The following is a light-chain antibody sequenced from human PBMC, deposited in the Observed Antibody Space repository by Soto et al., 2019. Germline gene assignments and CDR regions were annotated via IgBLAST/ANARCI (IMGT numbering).Light chain of an antibody. Sequence: QSVLTQPASVSGSPGQSITISCTGTSSDVGNFNLVSWYQRFPGKAPKLIIYEVRFRPSGVSSRFSGSKSGSTASLTISGLQPEDEAEYYCSSYTGTDTHVLFGGGTKLTVL. CDR2: EVR. J-gene: IGLJ2*01. CDR3: SSYTGTDTHVL. V-gene: IGLV2-14*02. CDR1: SSDVGNFNL.